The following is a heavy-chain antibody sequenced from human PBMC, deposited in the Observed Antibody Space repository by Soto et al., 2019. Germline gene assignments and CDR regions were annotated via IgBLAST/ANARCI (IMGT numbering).Heavy chain of an antibody. CDR3: ARDQGIVVVTAATPYAFDI. D-gene: IGHD2-21*02. CDR1: GYTLSNYA. V-gene: IGHV1-69*10. CDR2: IIPILGIA. Sequence: SVKVSCKASGYTLSNYAMHWVRQAPGQRLEWMGWIIPILGIANYAQKFQGRVTITADKSTSTAYMELSSLRSEDTAVYYCARDQGIVVVTAATPYAFDIWGQGTMVTVSS. J-gene: IGHJ3*02.